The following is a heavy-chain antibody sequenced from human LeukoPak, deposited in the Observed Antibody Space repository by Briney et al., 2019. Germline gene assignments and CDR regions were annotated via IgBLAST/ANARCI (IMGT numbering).Heavy chain of an antibody. V-gene: IGHV3-23*01. D-gene: IGHD3-22*01. J-gene: IGHJ4*02. Sequence: GGSLRLSCIASGFTFRNYGMSWVRQAPGKGLEWVSGLSDGGTRIFYADSVKGRFTVSRDNPKNTLYLQMNSLRAEDTAVFYCAIHYYDSSGHLDSWGQGTLVTVSS. CDR1: GFTFRNYG. CDR3: AIHYYDSSGHLDS. CDR2: LSDGGTRI.